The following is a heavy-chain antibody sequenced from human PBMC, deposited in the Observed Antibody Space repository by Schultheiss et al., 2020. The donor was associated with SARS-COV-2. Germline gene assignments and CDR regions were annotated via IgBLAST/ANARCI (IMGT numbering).Heavy chain of an antibody. V-gene: IGHV3-23*01. CDR1: GFTFSSYA. CDR3: AKGAGWRNYYYYYGMDV. Sequence: GGSLRLSCAASGFTFSSYAMSWVRQAPGKGLGWVSAISGSGGSTYYADSVKGRFTISRDNSKNTLYLQMNSLRAEDTAVYYCAKGAGWRNYYYYYGMDVWGQGTTVTVSS. D-gene: IGHD6-19*01. J-gene: IGHJ6*02. CDR2: ISGSGGST.